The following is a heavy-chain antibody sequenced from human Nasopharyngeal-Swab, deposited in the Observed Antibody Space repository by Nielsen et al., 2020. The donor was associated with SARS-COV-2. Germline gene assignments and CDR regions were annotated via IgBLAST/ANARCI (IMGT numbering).Heavy chain of an antibody. J-gene: IGHJ4*02. CDR2: ISSSSYI. CDR3: ARAAPGSGSSSDY. CDR1: GFTFSSYS. V-gene: IGHV3-21*01. D-gene: IGHD3-10*01. Sequence: GGSLILSCAASGFTFSSYSMNWVRQAPGKGLEWVSSISSSSYIYYADSVKGRFTISRDNAKNSLYLQMNSLRAEDTAVYYCARAAPGSGSSSDYWGQGTLVTVSS.